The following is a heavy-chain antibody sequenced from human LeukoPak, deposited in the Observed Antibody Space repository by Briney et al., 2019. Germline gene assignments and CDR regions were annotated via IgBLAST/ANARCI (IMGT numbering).Heavy chain of an antibody. CDR3: ARGGYCSSNSCYRAPFDL. D-gene: IGHD2-2*02. V-gene: IGHV1-8*03. Sequence: ASVKVSCKASGYTFTSCDINWVRQATGQGLEWMGWMNPNSGNTGYAQKFQGRVTITRNTSISTAYMELSSLRSEDTAVYYCARGGYCSSNSCYRAPFDLWGRGTLVTVSS. J-gene: IGHJ2*01. CDR2: MNPNSGNT. CDR1: GYTFTSCD.